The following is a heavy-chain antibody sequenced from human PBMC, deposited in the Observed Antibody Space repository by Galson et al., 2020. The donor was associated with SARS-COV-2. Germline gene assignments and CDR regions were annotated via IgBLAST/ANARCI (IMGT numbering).Heavy chain of an antibody. Sequence: GGSLRLSCAASGFTFSSYGMHWVRQAPGKGLEWVAVISYDGSNKYYADSVKGRFTISRDNSKNTLYLQMNSLRAEDTAVYYCAKSDYIRPPDYWGQGTLVTVSS. V-gene: IGHV3-30*18. J-gene: IGHJ4*02. CDR3: AKSDYIRPPDY. CDR2: ISYDGSNK. D-gene: IGHD1-1*01. CDR1: GFTFSSYG.